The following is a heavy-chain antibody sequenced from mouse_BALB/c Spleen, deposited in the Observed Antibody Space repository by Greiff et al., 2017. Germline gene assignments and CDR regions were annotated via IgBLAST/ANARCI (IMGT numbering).Heavy chain of an antibody. V-gene: IGHV5-6-5*01. J-gene: IGHJ4*01. CDR1: GFTFSSYA. CDR2: ISSGGST. D-gene: IGHD2-1*01. CDR3: ARNGNYFFYAMDY. Sequence: EVKLVESGGGLVKPGGSLKLSCAASGFTFSSYAMSWVRQTPEKRLEWVASISSGGSTSYPDSVKGRFTISRDNARNILYLQMSSLRSEDTAMYYCARNGNYFFYAMDYWGQGTSVTVSS.